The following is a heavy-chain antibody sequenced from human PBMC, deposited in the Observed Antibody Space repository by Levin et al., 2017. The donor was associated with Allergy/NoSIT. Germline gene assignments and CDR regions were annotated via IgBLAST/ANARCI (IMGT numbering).Heavy chain of an antibody. CDR1: GITFSNAW. J-gene: IGHJ4*02. Sequence: GGSLRLSCAASGITFSNAWMSWARQAPGKGLEWVGRIKSKTDGGTTEYAAPVKGRFTISRDDSKNTLYLQMNSLKTEDTAVYFCYNYSSSWYYFDYWGQGTRVTVSS. CDR3: YNYSSSWYYFDY. D-gene: IGHD6-13*01. CDR2: IKSKTDGGTT. V-gene: IGHV3-15*01.